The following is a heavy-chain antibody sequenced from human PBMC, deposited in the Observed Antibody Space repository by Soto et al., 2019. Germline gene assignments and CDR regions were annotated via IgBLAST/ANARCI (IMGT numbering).Heavy chain of an antibody. CDR1: GYTFTSHG. CDR2: ISAYNGNT. CDR3: ARLLRWSTGYYYTMDV. Sequence: QVQLLQSGAEVKKPGASVKVSCKASGYTFTSHGITWVRQAPGQGLDWMGWISAYNGNTDYAQKLQGRVNMTTDTSTSTAYMELRSLRFDDTAVYYCARLLRWSTGYYYTMDVWGQGTTVSVSS. V-gene: IGHV1-18*01. J-gene: IGHJ6*02. D-gene: IGHD4-17*01.